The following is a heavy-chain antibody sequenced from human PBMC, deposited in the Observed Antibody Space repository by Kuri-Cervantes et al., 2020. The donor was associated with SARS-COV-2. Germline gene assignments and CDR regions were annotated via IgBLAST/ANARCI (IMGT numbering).Heavy chain of an antibody. Sequence: SVKVSCKASGVTFTRDTINWVRQAPGQGLEWMGRIIPDLGVTDYARKFQGRVTITADKSTNTAYMDLNSLTSEDTAVYYCARDRSAWPFDYWGQGTLVTVSS. CDR1: GVTFTRDT. V-gene: IGHV1-69*04. CDR2: IIPDLGVT. D-gene: IGHD6-19*01. J-gene: IGHJ4*02. CDR3: ARDRSAWPFDY.